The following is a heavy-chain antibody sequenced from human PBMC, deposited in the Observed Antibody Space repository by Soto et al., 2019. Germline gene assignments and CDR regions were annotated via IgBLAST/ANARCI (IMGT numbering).Heavy chain of an antibody. Sequence: LRLSCAASGFSLSPYWMHWVRQVPGRGLEWVARLSTDGFGAAYADSVKGRFFSSRDIARNTLSLQMNILRADDPAVYYCARDLGGPDYWGRGTSVAVSS. D-gene: IGHD3-16*01. V-gene: IGHV3-74*03. CDR3: ARDLGGPDY. CDR1: GFSLSPYW. CDR2: LSTDGFGA. J-gene: IGHJ4*01.